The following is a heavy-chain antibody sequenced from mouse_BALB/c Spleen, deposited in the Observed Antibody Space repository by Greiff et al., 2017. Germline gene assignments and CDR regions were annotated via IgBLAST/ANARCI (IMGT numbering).Heavy chain of an antibody. V-gene: IGHV5-6-5*01. Sequence: EVKLMESGGGLVKPGGSLKLSCAASGFTFSSYAMSWVRQTPEKRLEWVASISSGGSTYYPDSVKGRFTISRDNARNILYLQMSSLRSEDTAMYYCARGRAYYGNYDAMDYWGQGTSVTVSS. CDR3: ARGRAYYGNYDAMDY. D-gene: IGHD2-10*01. CDR1: GFTFSSYA. J-gene: IGHJ4*01. CDR2: ISSGGST.